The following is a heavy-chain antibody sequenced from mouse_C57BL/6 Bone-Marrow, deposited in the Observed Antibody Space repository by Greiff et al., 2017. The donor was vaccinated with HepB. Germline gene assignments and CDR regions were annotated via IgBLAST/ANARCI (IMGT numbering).Heavy chain of an antibody. D-gene: IGHD3-2*02. CDR3: ARMRGQLRRRDY. CDR1: GYTFTDYY. J-gene: IGHJ2*01. V-gene: IGHV1-19*01. CDR2: INPYNGGT. Sequence: VQLQQSGPVLVKPGASVKMSCKASGYTFTDYYMNWVKQSHGKSLEWIGVINPYNGGTSYNQKFKGKATLTVDKSSSTAYMELNSLTSEDSAVYYCARMRGQLRRRDYWGQGTTLTVSS.